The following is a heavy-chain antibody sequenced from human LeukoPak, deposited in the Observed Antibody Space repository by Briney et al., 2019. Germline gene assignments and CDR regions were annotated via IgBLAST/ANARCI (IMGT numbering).Heavy chain of an antibody. Sequence: SGGSLRLSCTASGFTFSNHAMTWVRQAPGKDLECLSALSGSGGNTYYAHSVKGRFTISRDNSKNTLYLQMNSLRAEDTAKYYCAKVASLCTSTSCVRGGFDYWGQGTLVTVSS. CDR1: GFTFSNHA. V-gene: IGHV3-23*01. CDR2: LSGSGGNT. CDR3: AKVASLCTSTSCVRGGFDY. D-gene: IGHD2-2*01. J-gene: IGHJ4*02.